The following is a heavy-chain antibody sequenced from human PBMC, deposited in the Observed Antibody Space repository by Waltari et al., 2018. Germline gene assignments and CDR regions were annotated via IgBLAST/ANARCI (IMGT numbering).Heavy chain of an antibody. CDR2: FDPEDGET. J-gene: IGHJ4*02. D-gene: IGHD3-10*01. CDR3: ARDRFGSGSYSDY. Sequence: QVQLVQSGAEVKKPGASVKVSCKVSGYTLTELSMHWVRQAPGKGLEWMGGFDPEDGETIYAQKFQGRVTITADTSTDTAYMELSSLRAEDMAVYYCARDRFGSGSYSDYWGQGTLVTVSS. CDR1: GYTLTELS. V-gene: IGHV1-24*01.